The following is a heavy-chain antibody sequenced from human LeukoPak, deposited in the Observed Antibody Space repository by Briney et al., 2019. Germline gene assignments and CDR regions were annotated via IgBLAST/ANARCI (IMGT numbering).Heavy chain of an antibody. CDR2: IYPGDSDT. D-gene: IGHD3-22*01. CDR3: AGLEGMIVVDHNWFDP. CDR1: GYSFTSYW. J-gene: IGHJ5*02. V-gene: IGHV5-51*01. Sequence: GESLKISCKGSGYSFTSYWIGWVRQMPGKGLEWMGIIYPGDSDTRYSPSFQGQVTISADKSISTAYLQWSSLKASDTAMYYCAGLEGMIVVDHNWFDPWGQGTLVTVSS.